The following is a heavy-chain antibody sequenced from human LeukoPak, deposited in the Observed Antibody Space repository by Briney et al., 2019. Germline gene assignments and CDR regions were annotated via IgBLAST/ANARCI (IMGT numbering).Heavy chain of an antibody. J-gene: IGHJ4*02. Sequence: GGSLRLSCAASGFTFSSYAMSWVRQAPGKGLEWFSGISSSGGSTYYADSVKGRFTISRDNSKNTLYLQMNSLRADNTAVYYCAKGRIVSYYFDYWGQGTLVTVSS. CDR2: ISSSGGST. D-gene: IGHD3-22*01. V-gene: IGHV3-23*01. CDR1: GFTFSSYA. CDR3: AKGRIVSYYFDY.